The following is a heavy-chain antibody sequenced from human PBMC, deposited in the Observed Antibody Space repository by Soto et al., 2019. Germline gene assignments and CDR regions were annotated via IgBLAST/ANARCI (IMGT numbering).Heavy chain of an antibody. CDR2: INHSGST. Sequence: QVQLQQWGAGLLKPSETLSLTCAVYGGSFSGYYWSWIRQPPGKGLEWIGEINHSGSTNYNPSLNSRVTISVDTSKNQFSLKRSSVTAGDTAVYYCARGGAAARTGGYFDYWGQGTLVTVSS. D-gene: IGHD6-13*01. CDR3: ARGGAAARTGGYFDY. V-gene: IGHV4-34*01. CDR1: GGSFSGYY. J-gene: IGHJ4*02.